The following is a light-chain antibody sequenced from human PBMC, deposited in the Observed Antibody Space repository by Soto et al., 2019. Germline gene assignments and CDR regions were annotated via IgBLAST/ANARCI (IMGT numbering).Light chain of an antibody. CDR3: QQYDRSPWT. CDR2: AAS. J-gene: IGKJ1*01. CDR1: QSLITRY. V-gene: IGKV3-20*01. Sequence: EIVLTQSPATLSLSPGERATLSCRASQSLITRYLAWYQQKPGQAPRLVIYAASTRDAGIPARFSVSGSVTDFTLTVRRLEPEDFAVYYGQQYDRSPWTFGQGTKV.